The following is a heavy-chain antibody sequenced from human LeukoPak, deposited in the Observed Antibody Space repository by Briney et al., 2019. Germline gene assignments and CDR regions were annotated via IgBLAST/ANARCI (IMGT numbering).Heavy chain of an antibody. J-gene: IGHJ6*02. CDR2: IKQDGSEK. Sequence: GGSLTLSCAASGFTFSSYWMSWVRQAPGKGLEWVANIKQDGSEKYNVDSVKGRFTISRDNAKNSLYLQMNSLRAEDTAVYYCAKGSGSYNYYYYGMDVWGQGTTVTVSS. V-gene: IGHV3-7*01. CDR1: GFTFSSYW. CDR3: AKGSGSYNYYYYGMDV. D-gene: IGHD3-10*01.